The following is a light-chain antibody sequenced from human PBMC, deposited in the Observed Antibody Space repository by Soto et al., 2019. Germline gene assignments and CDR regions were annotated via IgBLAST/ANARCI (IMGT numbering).Light chain of an antibody. Sequence: EIVLTQSPATLSLSPGERATLSCRASQSVSSYLAWYQQKPGQAPRLLIYDASTRAPGIPARFTSLEPEDFAVYYCQQRSNWPPTFGQGTKVDIK. V-gene: IGKV3-11*01. CDR1: QSVSSY. J-gene: IGKJ1*01. CDR3: QQRSNWPPT. CDR2: DAS.